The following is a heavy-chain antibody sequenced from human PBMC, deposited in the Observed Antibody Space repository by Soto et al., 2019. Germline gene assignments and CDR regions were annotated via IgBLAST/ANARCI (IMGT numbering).Heavy chain of an antibody. CDR2: ISAYNGNT. CDR1: GYTFTSYG. J-gene: IGHJ6*02. CDR3: AIKFLEGSTNYYGMDV. V-gene: IGHV1-18*04. D-gene: IGHD3-3*01. Sequence: SSVKVSCRASGYTFTSYGISWVRQAPGQGHEWMGWISAYNGNTNYAQKLQGRVTMTTDTSTSTAYMELRSLRSDDTAVYYCAIKFLEGSTNYYGMDVWGQGITVTVSS.